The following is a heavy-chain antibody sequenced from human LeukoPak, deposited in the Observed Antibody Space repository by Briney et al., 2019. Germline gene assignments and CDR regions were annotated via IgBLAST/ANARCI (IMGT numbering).Heavy chain of an antibody. CDR1: GVTVGNNF. V-gene: IGHV3-66*04. Sequence: GGSLRLSCAASGVTVGNNFMTWVRQAPGEGLEWVSVIYTDGSTYYADSVKGRFTISRDNSKNTLFLQMNSLRPEDTAVYYCARLPAYWGQGTLVIVSS. J-gene: IGHJ4*02. CDR2: IYTDGST. CDR3: ARLPAY.